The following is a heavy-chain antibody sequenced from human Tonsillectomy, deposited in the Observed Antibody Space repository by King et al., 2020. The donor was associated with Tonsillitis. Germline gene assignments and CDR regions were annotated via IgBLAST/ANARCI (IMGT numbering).Heavy chain of an antibody. CDR1: GFTFSTSA. D-gene: IGHD3-22*01. J-gene: IGHJ4*02. CDR3: ARNGYFYHSSGFYYIDYFDS. V-gene: IGHV3-23*04. Sequence: DVQLVESGGGLVQPGGALRLSCAASGFTFSTSAMSWVRQAPVKGLEWVSAIIGSGDSSYYADSVKGRLTISRDISQNTLYLQMKSLRADDTAVYYGARNGYFYHSSGFYYIDYFDSWGQGTLLTVSS. CDR2: IIGSGDSS.